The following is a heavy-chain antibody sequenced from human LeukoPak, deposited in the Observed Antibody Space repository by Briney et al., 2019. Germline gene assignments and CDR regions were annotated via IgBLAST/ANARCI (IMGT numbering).Heavy chain of an antibody. V-gene: IGHV3-74*01. Sequence: PGGSLRLSCAASGFTFSSYWMHWVRQAPGKRLVWVSRINSDGSSTSYADSVKGRFTISRDNAKNTLYLQMNSLRAEYTAAYFCARDPLGYVRGRYYYYMDVWGKGTTVTVSS. D-gene: IGHD3-16*01. CDR3: ARDPLGYVRGRYYYYMDV. CDR1: GFTFSSYW. CDR2: INSDGSST. J-gene: IGHJ6*03.